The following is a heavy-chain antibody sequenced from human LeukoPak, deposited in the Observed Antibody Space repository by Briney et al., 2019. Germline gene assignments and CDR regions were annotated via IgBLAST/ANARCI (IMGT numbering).Heavy chain of an antibody. J-gene: IGHJ1*01. D-gene: IGHD2-2*01. CDR1: GGSFSGYY. Sequence: SETLSLTCAVYGGSFSGYYWSWIRQPPGKGLDWIGEINHSGSTNYNPSLKSRVTISVDTSKNQFSLKLSSVTAADTAVYYCARGRYCSSTSCYDFQHWGQGTLVTVSS. CDR3: ARGRYCSSTSCYDFQH. CDR2: INHSGST. V-gene: IGHV4-34*01.